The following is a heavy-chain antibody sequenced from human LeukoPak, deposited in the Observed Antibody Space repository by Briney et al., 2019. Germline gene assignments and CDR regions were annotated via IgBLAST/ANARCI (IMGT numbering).Heavy chain of an antibody. V-gene: IGHV1-69*06. Sequence: ASVKVSCKASGYTFTSYGISWVRQAPGQGLEWMGGIIPIFGTANYAQKFQGRVTITADKSTSTAYMELSSLRSEDTAVYYCARTQPPYYDILTGFIYWGQGTLVTVSS. CDR3: ARTQPPYYDILTGFIY. D-gene: IGHD3-9*01. J-gene: IGHJ4*02. CDR1: GYTFTSYG. CDR2: IIPIFGTA.